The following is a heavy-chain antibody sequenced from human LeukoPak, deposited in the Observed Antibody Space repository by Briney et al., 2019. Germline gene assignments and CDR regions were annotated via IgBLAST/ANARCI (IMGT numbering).Heavy chain of an antibody. J-gene: IGHJ4*02. CDR2: VYSGGRT. CDR3: TRQKWQLPFH. D-gene: IGHD1-26*01. Sequence: GGSLRLSCAASGFSFSSNYMSWVRQAPGKGLEYISVVYSGGRTYYSDSVKGRFTISRDIPKNTLYLQMNSLKAEDTAVYYCTRQKWQLPFHWGQGTLVTVSS. CDR1: GFSFSSNY. V-gene: IGHV3-53*01.